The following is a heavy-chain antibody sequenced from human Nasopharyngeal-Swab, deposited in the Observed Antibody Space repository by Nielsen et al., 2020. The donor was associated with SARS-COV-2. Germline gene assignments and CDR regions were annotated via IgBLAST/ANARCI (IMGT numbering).Heavy chain of an antibody. CDR2: ISYDGSNK. J-gene: IGHJ4*02. D-gene: IGHD5-24*01. Sequence: WIRQPPGKGLEWVAVISYDGSNKYYADSVKGRFTISRDNSKNTLYPQMNSLRAEDTAVYYCAKDQGGYKGYWGQGTLVTVSS. CDR3: AKDQGGYKGY. V-gene: IGHV3-30*18.